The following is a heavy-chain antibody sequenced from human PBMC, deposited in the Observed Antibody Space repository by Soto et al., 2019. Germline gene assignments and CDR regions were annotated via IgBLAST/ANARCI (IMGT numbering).Heavy chain of an antibody. V-gene: IGHV3-23*01. J-gene: IGHJ4*02. Sequence: PGGSLRLSCAASGFTFSSYAMSWVRQAPGKGLEWVSAISGSGGSTYYADSVKGRFTISRDNSKNTLYLQMNSLRAEDTAVYYCAKDTLLYYYGSGSYIYWGQGTLVTVSS. CDR1: GFTFSSYA. D-gene: IGHD3-10*01. CDR2: ISGSGGST. CDR3: AKDTLLYYYGSGSYIY.